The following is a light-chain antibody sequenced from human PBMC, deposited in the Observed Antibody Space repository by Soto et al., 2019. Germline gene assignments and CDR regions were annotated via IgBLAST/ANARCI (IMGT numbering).Light chain of an antibody. V-gene: IGKV1-5*03. CDR2: KAS. CDR3: QRFHSYPYI. Sequence: DIQMTQSPSTLSASVGDRVTITCRASQSISSWLAWYQQKPGKAPKLLIYKASSLESGVPSRFSGSGSGTEFTLTISSLQPDDFATYYCQRFHSYPYIFGQGTKLEIK. CDR1: QSISSW. J-gene: IGKJ2*01.